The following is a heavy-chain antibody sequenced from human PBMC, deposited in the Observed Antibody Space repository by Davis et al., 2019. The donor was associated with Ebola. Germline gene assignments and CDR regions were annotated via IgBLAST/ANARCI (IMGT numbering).Heavy chain of an antibody. CDR2: ISAYNGNT. Sequence: ASVKVSCKASGYTFTSYGISWVRQAPGQGLEWMGWISAYNGNTNYAQKLQGRVTMTTDTSTSTAYMELRSLRSDDTAVYYCVVVVSSNYPYYYGMDVWGKGTTVTVSS. CDR1: GYTFTSYG. V-gene: IGHV1-18*01. J-gene: IGHJ6*04. CDR3: VVVVSSNYPYYYGMDV. D-gene: IGHD2-15*01.